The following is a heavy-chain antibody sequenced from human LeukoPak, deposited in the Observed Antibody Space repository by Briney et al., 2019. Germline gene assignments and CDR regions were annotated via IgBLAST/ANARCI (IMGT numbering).Heavy chain of an antibody. J-gene: IGHJ4*02. D-gene: IGHD3-3*01. V-gene: IGHV3-30*04. CDR2: ISYSGQQK. CDR1: GSSFSDYA. CDR3: ARVFLERLTSGYFDN. Sequence: GGSLRLSCAASGSSFSDYAMHWVRQGPGKGLEWVAVISYSGQQKYYGDSVKGRFTVSRDNPKNTLYLQMNNLRDDDTAVYYCARVFLERLTSGYFDNWGQGTLVTVSP.